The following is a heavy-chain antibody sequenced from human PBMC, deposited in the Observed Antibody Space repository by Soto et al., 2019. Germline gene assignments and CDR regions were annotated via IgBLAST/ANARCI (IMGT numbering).Heavy chain of an antibody. CDR2: INPSGGST. V-gene: IGHV1-46*03. J-gene: IGHJ4*02. Sequence: QVQLVQSGAEVKKPGASVKVSCKASGYTFTSYYMHWVRQAPGQGLEWMGIINPSGGSTSYAQKFQGSVTMTRDTSTSTVYMELSSLRSEDTAVYYGARVVAPMVRGVIIYFDDWGQGTQVTVSS. CDR1: GYTFTSYY. D-gene: IGHD3-10*01. CDR3: ARVVAPMVRGVIIYFDD.